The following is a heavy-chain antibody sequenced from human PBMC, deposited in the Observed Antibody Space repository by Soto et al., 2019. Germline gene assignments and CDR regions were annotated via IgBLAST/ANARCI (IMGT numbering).Heavy chain of an antibody. Sequence: EVQLVESGGGLVQPGGSLRLSCTVSGFTFSGHWMSWVRQAPGKGLEWVANIRQDGSDTYYVDSVRGGFTISRDNARNSLYLQMSYLRAEDTAIYYCARHSYCSGGDCYWYYFDYWGQGTLVTVSS. CDR2: IRQDGSDT. CDR1: GFTFSGHW. D-gene: IGHD2-15*01. J-gene: IGHJ4*02. V-gene: IGHV3-7*01. CDR3: ARHSYCSGGDCYWYYFDY.